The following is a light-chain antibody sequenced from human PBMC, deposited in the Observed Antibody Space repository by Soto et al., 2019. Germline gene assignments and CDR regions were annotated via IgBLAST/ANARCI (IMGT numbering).Light chain of an antibody. CDR1: QSIRSY. V-gene: IGKV1-5*01. CDR2: GAS. Sequence: DIQITQSPSTRSASAVEGVTIAFRASQSIRSYLAWYRQKPGKAHNLLIFGASSLERGVPSRFSGSGSGTECTLTISSLQPDEWATYYCQKYNTSPRKFGQGTKVDIK. CDR3: QKYNTSPRK. J-gene: IGKJ1*01.